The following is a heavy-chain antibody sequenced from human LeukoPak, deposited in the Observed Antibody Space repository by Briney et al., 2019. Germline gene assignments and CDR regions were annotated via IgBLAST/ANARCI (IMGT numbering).Heavy chain of an antibody. V-gene: IGHV3-30*02. CDR3: AKLGPQDYDYVWGSCRTHFDY. Sequence: GGSLRLSCAASGFTFSSYGMHWVRQAPGKGLEWVAFIRYDGSNKYYADSVKGRFTISRDNSKNTLYLQMNRLRAEDTAVYYCAKLGPQDYDYVWGSCRTHFDYWGQGTLVTVSS. CDR1: GFTFSSYG. D-gene: IGHD3-16*02. CDR2: IRYDGSNK. J-gene: IGHJ4*02.